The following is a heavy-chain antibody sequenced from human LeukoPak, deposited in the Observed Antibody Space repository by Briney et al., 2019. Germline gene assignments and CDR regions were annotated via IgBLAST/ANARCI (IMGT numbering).Heavy chain of an antibody. J-gene: IGHJ6*03. Sequence: GGSLRLSCTASGFTFGDYAMSWFRQAPGKGLEWVGFIRSKAYGGTTEYAASVKGRFTISRDDSKSIAYLQMNSLKTEDTAVYYCTRTLFYGDYIYYMDVWGKGTTVTVSS. CDR2: IRSKAYGGTT. CDR1: GFTFGDYA. D-gene: IGHD4-17*01. V-gene: IGHV3-49*03. CDR3: TRTLFYGDYIYYMDV.